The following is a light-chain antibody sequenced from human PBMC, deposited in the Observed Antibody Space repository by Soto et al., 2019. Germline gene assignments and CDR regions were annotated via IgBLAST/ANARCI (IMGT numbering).Light chain of an antibody. J-gene: IGKJ2*01. Sequence: EIVMTQSRVTLSVSPGERATLSCRASQRVSSNVAWYQQKPGQAPRLLIYGASTRATGIPARFSGSGSETEFTLTISSLQSEDFAVYYCQQYNNWPPYTFGQGTKV. CDR3: QQYNNWPPYT. V-gene: IGKV3-15*01. CDR1: QRVSSN. CDR2: GAS.